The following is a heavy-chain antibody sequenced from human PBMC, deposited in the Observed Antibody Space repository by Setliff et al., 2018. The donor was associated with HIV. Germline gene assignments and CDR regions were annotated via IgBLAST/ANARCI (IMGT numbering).Heavy chain of an antibody. CDR3: AKSSWWAPRAY. Sequence: GGSLRLSCAVSGFTLSTFSMSWVRQAPGKGLEWVSAISSKDGSTYYADSVRGRFTISRDNSKNTLYLQMNSLRAEDTAVYYCAKSSWWAPRAYWGQGTLVTVSS. J-gene: IGHJ4*02. D-gene: IGHD2-15*01. CDR2: ISSKDGST. CDR1: GFTLSTFS. V-gene: IGHV3-23*01.